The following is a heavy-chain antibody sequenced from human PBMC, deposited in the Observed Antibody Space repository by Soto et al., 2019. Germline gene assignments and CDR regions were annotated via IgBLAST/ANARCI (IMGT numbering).Heavy chain of an antibody. V-gene: IGHV3-66*01. CDR1: GFTVSDDY. Sequence: EVQVVESGGDLVQPGGSLRLSCAASGFTVSDDYMNWVRQAPGKGLEWVSVIYRGGGRYYADSLKGRFTISRDNSKNMVYLQMNSLRAEDTAVYYCARDPGDRNGMSVWGQGPTVTVSS. J-gene: IGHJ6*02. CDR2: IYRGGGR. CDR3: ARDPGDRNGMSV. D-gene: IGHD1-26*01.